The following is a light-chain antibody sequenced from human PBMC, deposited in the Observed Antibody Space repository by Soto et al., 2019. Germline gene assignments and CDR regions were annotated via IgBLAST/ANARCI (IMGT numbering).Light chain of an antibody. J-gene: IGLJ2*01. CDR3: QVWDSSTVV. Sequence: SYELNQPLSASVDLGQTARITCGGKNVGSKHVHWYQQKPGQAPVLVMYRDSNRPSGIPERFSGSNSGNTATLTISRAQAGDEADYYCQVWDSSTVVFGGGTKLTVL. CDR1: NVGSKH. CDR2: RDS. V-gene: IGLV3-9*01.